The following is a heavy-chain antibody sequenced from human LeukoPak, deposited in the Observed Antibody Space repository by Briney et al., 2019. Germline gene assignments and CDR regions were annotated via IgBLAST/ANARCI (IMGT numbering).Heavy chain of an antibody. V-gene: IGHV3-7*01. Sequence: QAGGSLRLSCAASGFTFSSYWMSWVRQVPGKGLEWVANIKQDGSEKYYVDSVKGRFTISRDNAKNSLYLQMNSLRAEDTAVYYCARETGDIVLMVYDNWLDPWGQGTLVTVSS. J-gene: IGHJ5*02. D-gene: IGHD2-8*01. CDR2: IKQDGSEK. CDR3: ARETGDIVLMVYDNWLDP. CDR1: GFTFSSYW.